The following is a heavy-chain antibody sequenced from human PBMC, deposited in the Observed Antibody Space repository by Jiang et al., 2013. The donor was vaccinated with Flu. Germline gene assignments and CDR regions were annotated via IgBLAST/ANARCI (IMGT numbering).Heavy chain of an antibody. V-gene: IGHV1-8*01. CDR3: ARGSQPRITIFGVVILQTDGMDV. CDR1: GYTFTSYD. CDR2: MNPNSGNT. J-gene: IGHJ6*02. Sequence: GAEVKKPGASVKVSCKASGYTFTSYDINWVRQATGQGLEWMGWMNPNSGNTGYAQKFQGRVTMTRNTSISTAYMELSSLRSEDTAVYYCARGSQPRITIFGVVILQTDGMDVWGQGTTVTVSS. D-gene: IGHD3-3*01.